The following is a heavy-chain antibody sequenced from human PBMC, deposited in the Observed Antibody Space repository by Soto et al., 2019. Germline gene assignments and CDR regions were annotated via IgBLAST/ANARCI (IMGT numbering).Heavy chain of an antibody. V-gene: IGHV5-51*01. CDR3: GRHAGYYYFWSGYHTEEYFDY. J-gene: IGHJ4*02. D-gene: IGHD3-3*01. CDR1: GYSFTSYW. CDR2: IYPGDSDT. Sequence: PGESLKISCKGSGYSFTSYWIGWVRQMPGKGLEWRGIIYPGDSDTRYSPSLQGQVTISADKSSSTAYLQWSSLKASYTAMYYCGRHAGYYYFWSGYHTEEYFDYWGQGTLVTVSS.